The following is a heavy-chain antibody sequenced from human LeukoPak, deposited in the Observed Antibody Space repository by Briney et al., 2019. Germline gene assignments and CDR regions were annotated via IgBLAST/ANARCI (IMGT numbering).Heavy chain of an antibody. Sequence: GGSPRLSCATSQFKFNNYGMTWVRQAPGKGLEWVSSITGSGSRAQYADSVQGRFTISRDNSKNTLYLQMNSLRAEDTAVYYCAKDPNGDYIGTFDIWGQGTMVTVSS. V-gene: IGHV3-23*01. J-gene: IGHJ3*02. CDR2: ITGSGSRA. CDR3: AKDPNGDYIGTFDI. CDR1: QFKFNNYG. D-gene: IGHD4-17*01.